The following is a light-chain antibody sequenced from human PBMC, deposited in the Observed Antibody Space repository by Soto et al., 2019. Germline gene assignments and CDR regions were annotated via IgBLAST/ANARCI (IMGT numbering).Light chain of an antibody. Sequence: DTQLTQSPSLLSASIGDRVTITCRASHDISTFLAWYQQKPGKAPKLLIYEASTLQSGVPSRFSGSGSGTEFTLTISGLLPEDFAAYHCQQLYTLPFTFGQGTRLE. V-gene: IGKV1-9*01. CDR1: HDISTF. CDR2: EAS. J-gene: IGKJ5*01. CDR3: QQLYTLPFT.